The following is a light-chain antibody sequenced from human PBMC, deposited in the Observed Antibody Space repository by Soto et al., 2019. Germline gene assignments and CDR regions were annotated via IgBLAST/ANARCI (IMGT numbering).Light chain of an antibody. Sequence: EIVLTQSPATLSLSPGERATLSCRASQSVSNYLAWYQQKPGQAPRLLIHDASNRAAGIPARFSGSGSGTDFALTISGLEPADFAIYYCQQRNSWPPTFGQGTQVETK. CDR3: QQRNSWPPT. CDR2: DAS. CDR1: QSVSNY. V-gene: IGKV3-11*01. J-gene: IGKJ1*01.